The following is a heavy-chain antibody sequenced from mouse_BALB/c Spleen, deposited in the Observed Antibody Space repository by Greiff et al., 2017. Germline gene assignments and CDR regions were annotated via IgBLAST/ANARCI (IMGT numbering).Heavy chain of an antibody. J-gene: IGHJ3*01. CDR1: GYNFTSYW. V-gene: IGHV1-55*01. CDR3: ANGFAY. CDR2: IYPGSGST. Sequence: VQLQQPGAELVKPGTSVKLSCKASGYNFTSYWINWVKLRPGQGLEWIGDIYPGSGSTNYNEKFKSKATLTVDTSSSTAYMQLSSLASEDSALYYCANGFAYWGQGTLVTVSA.